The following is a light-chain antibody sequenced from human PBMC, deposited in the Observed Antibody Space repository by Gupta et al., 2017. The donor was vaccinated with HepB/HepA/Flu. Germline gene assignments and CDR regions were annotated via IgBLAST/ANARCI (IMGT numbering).Light chain of an antibody. Sequence: DIVMTQSPDSLAASLGERATINCKSSQSVLYSSNNKNYLAWYQQKPGQPPKLLIYWASTRESGVPDRFSGSGSGTDFTLTISSLQAEDVALYYCKQYYSTPRTFGQGTKVEIK. J-gene: IGKJ1*01. CDR3: KQYYSTPRT. CDR2: WAS. V-gene: IGKV4-1*01. CDR1: QSVLYSSNNKNY.